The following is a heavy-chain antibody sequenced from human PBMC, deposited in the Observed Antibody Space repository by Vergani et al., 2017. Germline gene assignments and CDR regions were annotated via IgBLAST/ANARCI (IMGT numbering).Heavy chain of an antibody. CDR2: INAGNGNT. CDR1: GYTFTSYA. D-gene: IGHD3-22*01. CDR3: ARDRHYYDSSGYYYLDC. Sequence: QVQLVQSGAEVKKPGASVKVSCKASGYTFTSYAMHWVRQAPGQRLEWMGWINAGNGNTKYSQKFQGRVTITRDTSASTAYMELSSLRSEDTAVYYCARDRHYYDSSGYYYLDCGGQGTLVTVSS. J-gene: IGHJ4*02. V-gene: IGHV1-3*01.